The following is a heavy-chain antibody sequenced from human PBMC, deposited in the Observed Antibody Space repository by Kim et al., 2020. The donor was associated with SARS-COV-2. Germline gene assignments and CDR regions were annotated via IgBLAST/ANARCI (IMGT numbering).Heavy chain of an antibody. V-gene: IGHV4-34*01. D-gene: IGHD3-10*01. Sequence: LKSRVTISVDTSKNQFSLKLSSVTAADTAVYYCARGRSQWYYGSGSYYNVWGQGTLVTVSS. J-gene: IGHJ4*02. CDR3: ARGRSQWYYGSGSYYNV.